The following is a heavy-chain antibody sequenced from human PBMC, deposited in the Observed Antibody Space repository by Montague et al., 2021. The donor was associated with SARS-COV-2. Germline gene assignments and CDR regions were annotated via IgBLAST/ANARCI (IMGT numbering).Heavy chain of an antibody. J-gene: IGHJ6*02. D-gene: IGHD4-17*01. CDR2: INHSGST. CDR3: ARGPITVITVYYYYGMDV. Sequence: SETLSLTCAVYGGSFSGYYWSWIRQPPGKGLEWIGEINHSGSTNYNPSLKSRVTIPVDTSKNQFSLKLSSATAADTAVYYCARGPITVITVYYYYGMDVWGQGTTVTVSS. V-gene: IGHV4-34*01. CDR1: GGSFSGYY.